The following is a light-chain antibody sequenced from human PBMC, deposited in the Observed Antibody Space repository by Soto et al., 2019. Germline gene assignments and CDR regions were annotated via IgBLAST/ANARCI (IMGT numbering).Light chain of an antibody. CDR2: LEGSGSD. Sequence: QSVLTQSSSASASLGSSVKLTCTLSSGHSSYIIAWHQQQPGKAPRYLMKLEGSGSDNKGSGVPDRFSGSSSGADRYLTISNLQFEDEADYYCETWDSNTWVFGGGTKLTVL. CDR3: ETWDSNTWV. J-gene: IGLJ3*02. CDR1: SGHSSYI. V-gene: IGLV4-60*02.